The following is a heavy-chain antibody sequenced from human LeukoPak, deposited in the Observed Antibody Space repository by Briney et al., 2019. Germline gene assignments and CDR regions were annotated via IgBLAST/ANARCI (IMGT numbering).Heavy chain of an antibody. CDR3: ARQVTGNYFDY. Sequence: ASVKVSCKASGYSFTGYYTHWVRQAPGQGLEWMGWINPNTGGTNYAQKFQGRVTMTRDTSISTAYMELSRLRSDDTAVYYCARQVTGNYFDYWGQGTLVTVSS. CDR2: INPNTGGT. D-gene: IGHD5-18*01. CDR1: GYSFTGYY. J-gene: IGHJ4*02. V-gene: IGHV1-2*02.